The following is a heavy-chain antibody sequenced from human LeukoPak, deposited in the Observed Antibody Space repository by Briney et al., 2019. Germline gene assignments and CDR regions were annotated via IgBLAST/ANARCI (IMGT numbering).Heavy chain of an antibody. Sequence: KSSETLSLTCTVSGGSISSYYWSWIRQPPGKGLEWIGYIYYSGSTNYNPSLKSRVTISVDTSKNQFSLKLSSVTAADTAVYYCARTKSRGYSYGLDYWGQGTLVTVSS. V-gene: IGHV4-59*01. CDR1: GGSISSYY. J-gene: IGHJ4*02. D-gene: IGHD5-18*01. CDR2: IYYSGST. CDR3: ARTKSRGYSYGLDY.